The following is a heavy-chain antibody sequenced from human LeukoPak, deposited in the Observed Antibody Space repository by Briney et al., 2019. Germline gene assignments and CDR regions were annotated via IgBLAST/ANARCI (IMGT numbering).Heavy chain of an antibody. V-gene: IGHV4-38-2*02. J-gene: IGHJ4*02. CDR3: ARAGGYYGSGSFLDY. CDR1: RYDINSVYY. Sequence: SETLSLTCTVSRYDINSVYYWGWIRQAPGKGLEWIGSIYHSGGTYYNASLKSRVTISMDTSRNKFSLNMNSVTAADTAVYYCARAGGYYGSGSFLDYWGQGLLVTVSS. CDR2: IYHSGGT. D-gene: IGHD3-10*01.